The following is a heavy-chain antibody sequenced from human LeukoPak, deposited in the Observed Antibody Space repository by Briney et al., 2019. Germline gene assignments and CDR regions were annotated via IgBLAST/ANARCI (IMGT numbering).Heavy chain of an antibody. CDR2: IYYSGST. Sequence: SETLSLTCTVSGGSISSYYWSWIRQPPGKGLEWIGYIYYSGSTNYNPSLKSRVTISVGTSKNQFSLKLSSVTAADTAVYYCARVRYDLWSGGGHMDVWGQGTTVTVSS. CDR1: GGSISSYY. J-gene: IGHJ6*02. CDR3: ARVRYDLWSGGGHMDV. V-gene: IGHV4-59*01. D-gene: IGHD3-3*01.